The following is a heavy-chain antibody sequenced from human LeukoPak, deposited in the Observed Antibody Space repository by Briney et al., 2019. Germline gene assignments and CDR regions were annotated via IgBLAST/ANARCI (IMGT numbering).Heavy chain of an antibody. CDR2: TYYRSKWYN. V-gene: IGHV6-1*01. CDR3: ASLYDSSGYFDY. CDR1: GDSVSSNSAA. Sequence: SQTLSLTCAISGDSVSSNSAAWNWIRQSPSRGLEWLGRTYYRSKWYNDYAVSVKSRITINPDTSKNQFSLQLNSVAPEDTAVYYCASLYDSSGYFDYWGQGTLVTVSS. J-gene: IGHJ4*02. D-gene: IGHD3-22*01.